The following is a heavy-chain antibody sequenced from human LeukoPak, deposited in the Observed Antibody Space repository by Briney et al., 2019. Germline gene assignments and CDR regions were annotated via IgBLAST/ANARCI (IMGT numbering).Heavy chain of an antibody. J-gene: IGHJ5*02. Sequence: GGSLRLSCAASGFTFSSYAMHWVRQAPGKGLEWVAVISYDGSNKYYADSVKGRFTISRDNSKNTLYLQMNSLRAEDTAVYYCARDIRDCSGDCRPMNWFDPWGQGTLVTVSS. CDR2: ISYDGSNK. CDR3: ARDIRDCSGDCRPMNWFDP. V-gene: IGHV3-30-3*01. CDR1: GFTFSSYA. D-gene: IGHD2-21*02.